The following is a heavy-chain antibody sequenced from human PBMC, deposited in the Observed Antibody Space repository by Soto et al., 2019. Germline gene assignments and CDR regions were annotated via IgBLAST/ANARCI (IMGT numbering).Heavy chain of an antibody. J-gene: IGHJ4*02. CDR2: INAGNGNT. D-gene: IGHD3-9*01. CDR3: ARVPSPRILTGLLGQFDY. CDR1: GYTFTSYA. Sequence: GAPVKVSCKASGYTFTSYAMHWVRQAPGQRLEWMGWINAGNGNTKYSQKFQGRVTITRDTSASTAYMELSSLRSEDTAVYYCARVPSPRILTGLLGQFDYWGQGTLVTVS. V-gene: IGHV1-3*01.